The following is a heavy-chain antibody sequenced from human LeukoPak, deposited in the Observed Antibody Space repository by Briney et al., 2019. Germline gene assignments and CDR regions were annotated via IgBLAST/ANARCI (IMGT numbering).Heavy chain of an antibody. Sequence: ASVKVSCKASGYTFIDHYIHWVQHAPGKGPEWMGHVDPEDGEIRYAEKFQGRVTITADTSTDTSYLELSSLRSEDTALYYCATGGIVPGDPLEYWGKGTLVTVSS. V-gene: IGHV1-69-2*01. CDR3: ATGGIVPGDPLEY. CDR1: GYTFIDHY. J-gene: IGHJ4*02. D-gene: IGHD2-15*01. CDR2: VDPEDGEI.